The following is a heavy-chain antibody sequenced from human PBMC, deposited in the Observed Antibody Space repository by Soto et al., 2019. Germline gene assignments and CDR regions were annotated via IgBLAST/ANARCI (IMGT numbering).Heavy chain of an antibody. D-gene: IGHD3-16*01. CDR2: IDPSDSYS. CDR1: GYIFTKSW. J-gene: IGHJ4*02. CDR3: ARHDYPPVAGTCNY. Sequence: GESLKISCQGSGYIFTKSWISWVRQMPWKGLEWMARIDPSDSYSDYNPSFRGHFTMSVDKSSSTVHLQWTSLEASDTAIYYCARHDYPPVAGTCNYWGQGTQVTVSS. V-gene: IGHV5-10-1*01.